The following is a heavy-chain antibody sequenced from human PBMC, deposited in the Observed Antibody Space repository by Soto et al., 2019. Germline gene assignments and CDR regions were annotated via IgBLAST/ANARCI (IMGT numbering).Heavy chain of an antibody. V-gene: IGHV3-30-3*01. J-gene: IGHJ6*02. Sequence: PGGSLRLSCAASGFTFIYHALNWGRQAPCKGLEWVAVISYDGDNKYIAESVKGRFTISRDNSKNTVSLQMNSLRTEDTAMYFCARGTTTSAFSAMDVWGQGTTVTVSS. CDR2: ISYDGDNK. D-gene: IGHD1-1*01. CDR3: ARGTTTSAFSAMDV. CDR1: GFTFIYHA.